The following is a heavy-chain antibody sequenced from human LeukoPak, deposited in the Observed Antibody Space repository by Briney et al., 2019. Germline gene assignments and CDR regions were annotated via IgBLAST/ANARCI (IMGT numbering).Heavy chain of an antibody. CDR3: ARAPSEIGGYYPEYFRH. J-gene: IGHJ1*01. V-gene: IGHV3-74*01. CDR2: IKRDGST. Sequence: GGSLRLSCAASGFTSRSTWMHWVRQAPGKGLVWVSSIKRDGSTRYADSVKGRFTISRDNAKNTVSLQMNSLRAEDTGVYYCARAPSEIGGYYPEYFRHWGQGTLVTVSP. D-gene: IGHD3-22*01. CDR1: GFTSRSTW.